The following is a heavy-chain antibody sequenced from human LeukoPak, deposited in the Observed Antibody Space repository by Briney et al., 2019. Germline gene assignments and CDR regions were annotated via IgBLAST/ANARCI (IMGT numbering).Heavy chain of an antibody. Sequence: ASVKVSCKASGGTFSSYAISWVRQAPGQGLEWMGGIIPIFGTANYAQKFQGRVTITTDESTSTAYMELSSLRSEDTAVYYCARGVSPETYYYYMDVWGKGTTVTGSS. CDR2: IIPIFGTA. CDR3: ARGVSPETYYYYMDV. J-gene: IGHJ6*03. CDR1: GGTFSSYA. D-gene: IGHD1-14*01. V-gene: IGHV1-69*05.